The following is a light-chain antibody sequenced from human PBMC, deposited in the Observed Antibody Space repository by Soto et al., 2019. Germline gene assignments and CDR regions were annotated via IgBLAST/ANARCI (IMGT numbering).Light chain of an antibody. CDR3: QQSYSTPRT. V-gene: IGKV1-39*01. CDR1: QSISSY. Sequence: DIQMTKSPSSLSASVGDRVTITCRPSQSISSYLNWYQQKPGKAPKLLIYAASSLQSGVASRFSGSGSGTDFTLTISSLQPEDFATYYCQQSYSTPRTFGQGTKVDIK. CDR2: AAS. J-gene: IGKJ1*01.